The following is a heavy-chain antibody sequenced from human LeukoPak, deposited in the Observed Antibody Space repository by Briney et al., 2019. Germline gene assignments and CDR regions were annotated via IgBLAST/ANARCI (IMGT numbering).Heavy chain of an antibody. CDR3: ARVNVDDGV. CDR2: INGIGGTT. Sequence: GGSLRLSCAASGFTFSGYWMHWVRQAPGKGLVWVSRINGIGGTTNYADSVKGRFTISRDNAKNTLYLQMSSLRAEDTAVYYCARVNVDDGVWGKGTTVTVSS. J-gene: IGHJ6*04. CDR1: GFTFSGYW. D-gene: IGHD1-1*01. V-gene: IGHV3-74*01.